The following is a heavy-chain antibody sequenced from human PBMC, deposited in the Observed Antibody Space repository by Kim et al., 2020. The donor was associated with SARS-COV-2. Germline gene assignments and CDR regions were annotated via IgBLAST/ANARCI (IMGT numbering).Heavy chain of an antibody. V-gene: IGHV3-30*18. CDR3: ANYHGGNSEFDY. CDR1: GFTFSSYG. Sequence: GGSLRLSCAASGFTFSSYGMHWVRQAPGKGLEWVAVISYDGSNKYYADSVKGRFTISRDNSKNTLYLQMNSLRAEDTAVYYCANYHGGNSEFDYWGQGTL. J-gene: IGHJ4*02. D-gene: IGHD2-21*02. CDR2: ISYDGSNK.